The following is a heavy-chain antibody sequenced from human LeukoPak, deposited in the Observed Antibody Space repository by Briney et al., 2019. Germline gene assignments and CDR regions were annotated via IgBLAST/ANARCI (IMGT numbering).Heavy chain of an antibody. J-gene: IGHJ4*02. Sequence: ASVKVSCKASGYTFTSYGISWVRQAPGQGLEWMGWISAYNGNTNYAQKLQGRVTMTTDTSTSTAYMELRSLRPDDTAVYYCARGPLAYCGGDCPSPLDYWGQGTLVTASS. D-gene: IGHD2-21*02. CDR3: ARGPLAYCGGDCPSPLDY. V-gene: IGHV1-18*01. CDR2: ISAYNGNT. CDR1: GYTFTSYG.